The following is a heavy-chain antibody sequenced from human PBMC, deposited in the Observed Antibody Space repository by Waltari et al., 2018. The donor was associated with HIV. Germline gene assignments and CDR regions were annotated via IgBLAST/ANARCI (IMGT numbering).Heavy chain of an antibody. Sequence: EVQLVESGGGLVQPGGSLRLSCAASGFTFSSYWMHWVRQAPGKGLVWVSRIKSVGSSTSYADDVKGRFTISRDNAKNTLHLQMNSLRAEDTAVYYCARQRATYYYDSSGYPYYYYYGMDVWGQGTTVTVSS. J-gene: IGHJ6*02. D-gene: IGHD3-22*01. V-gene: IGHV3-74*01. CDR2: IKSVGSST. CDR3: ARQRATYYYDSSGYPYYYYYGMDV. CDR1: GFTFSSYW.